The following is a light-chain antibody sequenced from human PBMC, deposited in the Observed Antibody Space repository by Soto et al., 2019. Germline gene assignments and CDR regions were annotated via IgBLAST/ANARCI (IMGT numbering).Light chain of an antibody. Sequence: QSALTQPASVSGSPGQSITISCTGTSSDVGGYDYVFWYQQHPGKAPKLMIYEGSKRPSGVSNRFSGSKSGNTASLTISGLQAEDEADYYCCSYAGSSTWVFGGGTKLTVL. V-gene: IGLV2-23*01. CDR2: EGS. CDR1: SSDVGGYDY. J-gene: IGLJ3*02. CDR3: CSYAGSSTWV.